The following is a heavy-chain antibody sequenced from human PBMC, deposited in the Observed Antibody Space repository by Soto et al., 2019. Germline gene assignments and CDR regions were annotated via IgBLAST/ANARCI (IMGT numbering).Heavy chain of an antibody. V-gene: IGHV1-46*01. CDR3: ARRGRAAKFDY. D-gene: IGHD2-15*01. J-gene: IGHJ4*02. CDR2: INPSGGNT. Sequence: AASVKVSCKASGYTFTSYYMHWVRQAPGQGLEWMGIINPSGGNTSYAQKFQGRVTMTRDTSTSTVYMELSSLRSEDTAVYYCARRGRAAKFDYWGQGTLVTVSS. CDR1: GYTFTSYY.